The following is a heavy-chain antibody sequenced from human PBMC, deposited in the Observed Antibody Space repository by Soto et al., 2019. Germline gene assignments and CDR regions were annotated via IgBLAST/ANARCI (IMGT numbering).Heavy chain of an antibody. D-gene: IGHD3-9*01. Sequence: QVQLQESGPGLVKPSETLSITCTVSGGSISSYYWSWIRQPRGNGLEWIGYIYYSGSTNYNPSLKSRVTISVDTSKNQFSLKLSSVTAADTAVHYCARHKYYDILTGYYKYAFDIWGQGTMVTVSS. CDR2: IYYSGST. CDR3: ARHKYYDILTGYYKYAFDI. CDR1: GGSISSYY. J-gene: IGHJ3*02. V-gene: IGHV4-59*08.